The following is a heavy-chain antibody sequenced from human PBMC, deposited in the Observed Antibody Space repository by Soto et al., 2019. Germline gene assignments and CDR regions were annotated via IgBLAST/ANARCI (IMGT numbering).Heavy chain of an antibody. Sequence: ASVEVSCEASGYTFTTYDINWVRQAPGQGLEWLGWMDPNSGSTGYAQNFQGRITMTRNISRNTAHMELSSLQSEDTAVYYCARERKFDFWRKGLDVWGQGVLVTVSS. V-gene: IGHV1-8*01. J-gene: IGHJ4*02. CDR3: ARERKFDFWRKGLDV. D-gene: IGHD3-3*01. CDR1: GYTFTTYD. CDR2: MDPNSGST.